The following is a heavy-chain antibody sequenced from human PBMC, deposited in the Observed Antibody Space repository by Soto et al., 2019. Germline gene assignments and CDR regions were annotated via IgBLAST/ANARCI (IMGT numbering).Heavy chain of an antibody. J-gene: IGHJ3*02. D-gene: IGHD2-15*01. CDR3: ARDRVGRATVVPDDAFDI. CDR1: GYSITTYG. Sequence: QVQLEQSGAEVKKPGASVRVSCEVSGYSITTYGTSWVRQAPGQGLEWMGWISGYNGKTRYAQKFQGRFTMTTDASTSRAYMELKSLRFDDTAIYFCARDRVGRATVVPDDAFDIWVQGTMVTVSS. CDR2: ISGYNGKT. V-gene: IGHV1-18*01.